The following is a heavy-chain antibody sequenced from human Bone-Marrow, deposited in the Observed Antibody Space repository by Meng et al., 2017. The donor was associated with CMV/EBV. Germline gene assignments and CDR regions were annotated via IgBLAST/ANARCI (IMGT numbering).Heavy chain of an antibody. CDR3: ARGDYWAAAGTRSDY. CDR2: IKHDGSER. V-gene: IGHV3-7*01. CDR1: GFTFSSYG. J-gene: IGHJ4*02. Sequence: GESLKISCAASGFTFSSYGMHWVRQAPGKGLEWVANIKHDGSERYYVDSVKGRFTISRDNAKNSLNLQMNSLRAEDTAAYFCARGDYWAAAGTRSDYWGQGSLVTVSS. D-gene: IGHD6-13*01.